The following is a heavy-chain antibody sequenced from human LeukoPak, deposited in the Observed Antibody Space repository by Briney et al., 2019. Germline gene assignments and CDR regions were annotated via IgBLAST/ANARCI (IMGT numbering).Heavy chain of an antibody. CDR1: GFTFSSYE. CDR3: ARDSCAMLRGYSDY. J-gene: IGHJ4*02. D-gene: IGHD3-10*01. Sequence: GGSLRLSCTASGFTFSSYEFNWVRQAPGKGLQWISYIDATGDTIFYSDSVRGRFTISRDNTRNSLFLQMNSLRAEDTAVYYCARDSCAMLRGYSDYWGLGTLVTVSS. V-gene: IGHV3-48*03. CDR2: IDATGDTI.